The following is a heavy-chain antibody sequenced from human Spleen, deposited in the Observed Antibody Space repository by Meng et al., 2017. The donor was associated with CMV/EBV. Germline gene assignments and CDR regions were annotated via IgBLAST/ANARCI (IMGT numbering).Heavy chain of an antibody. Sequence: GESLKISCAASGFTFSGSAMHWVRQASGKGLEWVGRIRSKANSYATAYAASVKGRFTISRDDSKNTAYLQMNSLKTEDTAVYYCTRLLYDFWSGYWDESTNAFDIWGQGTMVTVSS. J-gene: IGHJ3*02. D-gene: IGHD3-3*01. CDR3: TRLLYDFWSGYWDESTNAFDI. CDR1: GFTFSGSA. V-gene: IGHV3-73*01. CDR2: IRSKANSYAT.